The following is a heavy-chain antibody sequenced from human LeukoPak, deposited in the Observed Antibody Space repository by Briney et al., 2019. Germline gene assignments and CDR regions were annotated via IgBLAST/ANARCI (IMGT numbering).Heavy chain of an antibody. D-gene: IGHD2-15*01. V-gene: IGHV3-7*03. CDR3: TTDTWYSAGH. J-gene: IGHJ4*02. Sequence: PGGSLRLSCAASGFTVSSNYMSWVRQAPGKGLEWVAIIKKDGSEKYYVDSMKGRFTISRDNAKNLLFLQMNSLRAEDTAIYYCTTDTWYSAGHWGQGTLVTVSS. CDR1: GFTVSSNY. CDR2: IKKDGSEK.